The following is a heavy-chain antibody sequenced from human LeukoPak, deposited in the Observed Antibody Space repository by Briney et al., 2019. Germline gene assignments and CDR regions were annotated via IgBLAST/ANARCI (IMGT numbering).Heavy chain of an antibody. CDR1: GFTVSSNY. Sequence: GGSLRPSCAASGFTVSSNYMSWVRQAPGKGLEWVSVIYSGGSTYYADSVKGRFTISRDNSKNTLYLQMNSLRAEDTAVYYCAREIAVAGTYWFDPWGQGTLVSVSS. CDR3: AREIAVAGTYWFDP. J-gene: IGHJ5*02. D-gene: IGHD6-19*01. CDR2: IYSGGST. V-gene: IGHV3-66*01.